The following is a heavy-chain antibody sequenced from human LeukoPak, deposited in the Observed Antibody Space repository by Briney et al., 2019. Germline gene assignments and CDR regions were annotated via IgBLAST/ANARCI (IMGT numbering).Heavy chain of an antibody. CDR3: ARDFMTTVTTASEPLNYYYYGMDV. D-gene: IGHD4-17*01. CDR1: GGSISSYY. J-gene: IGHJ6*02. Sequence: SETLSLTCTASGGSISSYYWSWIRQPAGKGLEWIGRIYTSGSTNYNPSLKSRVTMSVDTSKNQFSLKLSSVTAADTAVYYCARDFMTTVTTASEPLNYYYYGMDVWGQGTTVTVSS. CDR2: IYTSGST. V-gene: IGHV4-4*07.